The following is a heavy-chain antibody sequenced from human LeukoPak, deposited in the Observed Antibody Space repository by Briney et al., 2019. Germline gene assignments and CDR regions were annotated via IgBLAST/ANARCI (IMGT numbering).Heavy chain of an antibody. D-gene: IGHD1-1*01. V-gene: IGHV3-9*01. CDR1: GFNFDDYA. CDR2: INWNGGSI. CDR3: AKGLERRYYYYGMDV. J-gene: IGHJ6*02. Sequence: PGRSLRLSCVVSGFNFDDYAMHWVRQAPGKGLEWVSGINWNGGSIGYADSVKGRFTISRDNAKNSLFLQMNRLRIEDAALYYCAKGLERRYYYYGMDVWGQGTTVTVSS.